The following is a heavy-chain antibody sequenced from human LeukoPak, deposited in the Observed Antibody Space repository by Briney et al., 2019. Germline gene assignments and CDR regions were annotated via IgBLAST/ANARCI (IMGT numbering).Heavy chain of an antibody. V-gene: IGHV3-23*01. CDR2: ISGSGGIT. CDR1: GFTFSAYA. D-gene: IGHD3-10*01. CDR3: ARGKRRFDY. Sequence: GGSPRLSCAASGFTFSAYAISWVRQAPGKGLEWVSAISGSGGITYYADSVKGRFTISRGNSKNTLYLQMNSLAPEDTALYYCARGKRRFDYWGQGTLVSVSS. J-gene: IGHJ4*02.